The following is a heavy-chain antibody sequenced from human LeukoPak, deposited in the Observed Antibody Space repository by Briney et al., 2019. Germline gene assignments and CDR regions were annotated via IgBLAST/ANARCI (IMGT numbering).Heavy chain of an antibody. CDR2: VSNDGSSK. V-gene: IGHV3-30*18. J-gene: IGHJ4*02. D-gene: IGHD6-13*01. CDR1: GITFTSYG. Sequence: HPGGSLRLSCAASGITFTSYGMHWVRQAPGKGLEWVAVVSNDGSSKFYANSVKGRITISRDNSKTTLYLQMNSPRAEDTAVYYCAKVVHQQLVIYYFDYWGQGTLVTVSS. CDR3: AKVVHQQLVIYYFDY.